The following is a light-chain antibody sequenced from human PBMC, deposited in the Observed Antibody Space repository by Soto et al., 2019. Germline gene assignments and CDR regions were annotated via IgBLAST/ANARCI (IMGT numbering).Light chain of an antibody. CDR3: PQYDNSPRS. V-gene: IGKV3-20*01. Sequence: EIVLTQSPGTLSLSPGERATLSCRASQSININYLAWYKQKPGQGPRLLMYCASSRATGIPDRFSGSGSGTDFTVTISRLEHEDFAMYYGPQYDNSPRSFGQGTKVEI. CDR1: QSININY. J-gene: IGKJ1*01. CDR2: CAS.